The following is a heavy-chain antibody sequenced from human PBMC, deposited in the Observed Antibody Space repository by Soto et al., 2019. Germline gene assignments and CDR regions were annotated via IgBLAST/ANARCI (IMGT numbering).Heavy chain of an antibody. D-gene: IGHD6-13*01. V-gene: IGHV3-7*01. CDR3: ARDGGIAAAGSDAFDI. CDR1: GFTFSSYW. J-gene: IGHJ3*02. Sequence: GGSLRLSCAASGFTFSSYWMSWVRQAPGKGLEWVANIKQDGSEKYYVDSVKGRFTISRDNAKNSLYLQMNSLRAEDTAVYYCARDGGIAAAGSDAFDIWGQGTMVNVSS. CDR2: IKQDGSEK.